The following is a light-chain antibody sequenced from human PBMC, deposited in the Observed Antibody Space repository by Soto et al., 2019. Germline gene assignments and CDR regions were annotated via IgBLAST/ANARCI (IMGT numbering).Light chain of an antibody. CDR1: SSDVGGYSY. V-gene: IGLV2-14*03. Sequence: QPVLTQPASASGSPGQSITISCTGTSSDVGGYSYVSWYQQHPGDAPKLMIFHVTNRPSGVSDRFSGSKSGNTASLTISGLQAEDEADYYCSSYTSSTAYIFGTGTKLTVL. CDR3: SSYTSSTAYI. CDR2: HVT. J-gene: IGLJ1*01.